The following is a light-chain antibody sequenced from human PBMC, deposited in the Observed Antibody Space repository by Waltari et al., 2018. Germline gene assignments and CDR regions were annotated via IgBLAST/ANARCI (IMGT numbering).Light chain of an antibody. CDR1: RRIKNH. V-gene: IGKV1-39*01. J-gene: IGKJ2*01. CDR3: QQTYNTPPYT. Sequence: DIQLTQSPSSLSASVGDRVPITCRASRRIKNHLNWYQQRPGEAPNLLIFTTSTLQSGVPSRFSGSGSGTDFTLTISSLHPEDFATYYCQQTYNTPPYTFGQGTKLEIK. CDR2: TTS.